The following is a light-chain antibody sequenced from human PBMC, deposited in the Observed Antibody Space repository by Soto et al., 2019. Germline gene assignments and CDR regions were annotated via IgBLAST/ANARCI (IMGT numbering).Light chain of an antibody. J-gene: IGKJ2*01. CDR1: QSISTF. V-gene: IGKV1-39*01. CDR2: AAS. Sequence: DIPMTQSPSSLSAFVGDRVTITCRASQSISTFFNWYQQKPGTAPKLLIYAASRLKSGVASRFSGSGSGTIFTLTISSLQPEDFATYYCQQSYSPPYTFGQGTKLEIK. CDR3: QQSYSPPYT.